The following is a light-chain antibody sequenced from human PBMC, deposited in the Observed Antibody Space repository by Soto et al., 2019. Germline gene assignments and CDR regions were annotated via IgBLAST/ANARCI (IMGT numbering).Light chain of an antibody. V-gene: IGLV4-69*01. J-gene: IGLJ2*01. CDR1: SGHSSYA. Sequence: QSVLTQSPSASASLGASVKLTCTLSSGHSSYAIAWHQQQPEKGPRYLMKLNSDGSHSKGDGIPDRFSGSSSGAERYLTISSLQSEDEADYYCQTWGSGIRVVFGGGTKVTV. CDR2: LNSDGSH. CDR3: QTWGSGIRVV.